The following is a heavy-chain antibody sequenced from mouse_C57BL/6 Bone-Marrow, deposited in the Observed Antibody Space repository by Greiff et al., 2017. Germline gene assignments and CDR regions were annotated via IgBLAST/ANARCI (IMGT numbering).Heavy chain of an antibody. CDR2: IHPNSGST. V-gene: IGHV1-64*01. CDR1: GYTFTSYW. Sequence: VQLQESGAELVKPGASVKLSCKASGYTFTSYWMHWVKQRPGHGLEWIGMIHPNSGSTNYNEKFKSKATLTVDKSSSTAYMQLSSLTSEDSAFYYCAREEYGKEDVDYWGQGTTLTVSS. J-gene: IGHJ2*01. D-gene: IGHD1-1*01. CDR3: AREEYGKEDVDY.